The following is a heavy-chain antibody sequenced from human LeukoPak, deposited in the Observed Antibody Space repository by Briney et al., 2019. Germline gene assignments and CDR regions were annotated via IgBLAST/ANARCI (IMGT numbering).Heavy chain of an antibody. J-gene: IGHJ4*02. CDR3: AKGGRMVRGVIGANCYWDY. D-gene: IGHD3-10*01. CDR1: RFTFSSYA. Sequence: GGSLRLSCAASRFTFSSYAMSWVRQAPGKGLEWVSSISAGGGGSYYADSVQGRFTISRDTSKNTLYLQMNSLRAEEMAVYYCAKGGRMVRGVIGANCYWDYWGQGTLVTVSS. CDR2: ISAGGGGS. V-gene: IGHV3-23*01.